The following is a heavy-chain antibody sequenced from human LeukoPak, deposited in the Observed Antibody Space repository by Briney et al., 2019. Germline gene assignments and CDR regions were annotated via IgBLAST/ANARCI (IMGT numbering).Heavy chain of an antibody. Sequence: SVKVSCKASGGTFSSYAISWVRQAPGQGLEWMGGIIPIFGTANYAQKFQGRVTITTDESTSTAYMELSSLRSEDTAVYYCARSRRGYCSGGSCNHFDYWGQGTLVTVFS. V-gene: IGHV1-69*05. CDR1: GGTFSSYA. J-gene: IGHJ4*02. CDR2: IIPIFGTA. CDR3: ARSRRGYCSGGSCNHFDY. D-gene: IGHD2-15*01.